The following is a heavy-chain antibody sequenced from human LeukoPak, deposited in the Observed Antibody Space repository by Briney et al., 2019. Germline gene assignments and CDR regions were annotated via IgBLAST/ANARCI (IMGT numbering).Heavy chain of an antibody. V-gene: IGHV1-18*01. CDR2: ISAYNGNT. D-gene: IGHD6-19*01. Sequence: ASVEVSCKASGYTFTSYGISWVRQAPGQGLEWMGWISAYNGNTNYAQKLQGRVTMTTDTSTSTAYMELRSLRSDDTAVYYCARVAAYSSGWYSDYWGQGTLVTVSS. CDR3: ARVAAYSSGWYSDY. CDR1: GYTFTSYG. J-gene: IGHJ4*02.